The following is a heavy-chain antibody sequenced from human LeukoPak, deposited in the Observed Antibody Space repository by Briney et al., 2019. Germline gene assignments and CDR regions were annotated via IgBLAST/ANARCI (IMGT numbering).Heavy chain of an antibody. D-gene: IGHD1-14*01. CDR2: IIPIFDTA. Sequence: RASVKVSCKASGGTFSSYAISWVRQAPGQGLEWMGGIIPIFDTANYAQKFQDRVTITADESTSTAYMELSSLKSEDTAVYYCARALRTGPTLFYFDYWGQGTLVTVSS. J-gene: IGHJ4*02. CDR1: GGTFSSYA. V-gene: IGHV1-69*01. CDR3: ARALRTGPTLFYFDY.